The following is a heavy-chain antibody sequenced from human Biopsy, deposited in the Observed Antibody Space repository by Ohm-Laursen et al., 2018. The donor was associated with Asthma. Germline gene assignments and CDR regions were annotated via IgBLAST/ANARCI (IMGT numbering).Heavy chain of an antibody. Sequence: GASVKVSCNASGVALSGYTFEWVRQARGFGLEWIAWIVFASGATNYAQNFQDRLTVTRDTSAGSVSMELRGLSSTDTAVYYCAAGRTSLQGESLIWGQGTLVSVSS. CDR3: AAGRTSLQGESLI. CDR2: IVFASGAT. D-gene: IGHD2/OR15-2a*01. CDR1: GVALSGYT. J-gene: IGHJ4*01. V-gene: IGHV1-58*01.